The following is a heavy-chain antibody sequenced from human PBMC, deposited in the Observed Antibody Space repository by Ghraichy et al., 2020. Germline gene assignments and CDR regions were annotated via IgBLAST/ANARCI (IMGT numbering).Heavy chain of an antibody. J-gene: IGHJ4*02. CDR3: VRGYRSGRYPW. D-gene: IGHD3-10*01. V-gene: IGHV3-48*01. CDR1: GFSFSSQS. Sequence: GESLNISCEASGFSFSSQSMTWVRQAPGKGLEWVSYISSTGDTKKYADSVKGRFTISRDNAKNSLYLQMNSLRAEDTAVYYCVRGYRSGRYPWWGQGTLVTVSS. CDR2: ISSTGDTK.